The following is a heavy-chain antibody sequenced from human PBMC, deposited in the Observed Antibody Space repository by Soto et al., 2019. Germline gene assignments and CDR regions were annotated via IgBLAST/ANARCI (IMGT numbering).Heavy chain of an antibody. Sequence: EVQLVESGGGLVQPGGSLRLSCAVSGFTFSGYWMHWVRQAPGKGLVWVSRINSDGSTTSSADSVKGRFTISRDNAKNTMYLKMDSLRAEDTAVYFCARAKIGDYFQVYWGQGTLVTVSS. CDR3: ARAKIGDYFQVY. CDR1: GFTFSGYW. D-gene: IGHD4-17*01. CDR2: INSDGSTT. V-gene: IGHV3-74*01. J-gene: IGHJ4*02.